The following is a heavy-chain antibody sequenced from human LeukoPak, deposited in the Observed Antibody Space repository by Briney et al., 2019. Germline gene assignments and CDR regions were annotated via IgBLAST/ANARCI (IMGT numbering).Heavy chain of an antibody. Sequence: PGGSLRLPCAASGFTFSNYWMNWVRQAPGKGLEWVANVKQDGSERYYVASVKGRFTISRDNAKNSLFLQMNSLRAEDTAVYYCATRYFDPWGRGTLVTVSS. V-gene: IGHV3-7*01. CDR2: VKQDGSER. CDR1: GFTFSNYW. CDR3: ATRYFDP. J-gene: IGHJ2*01.